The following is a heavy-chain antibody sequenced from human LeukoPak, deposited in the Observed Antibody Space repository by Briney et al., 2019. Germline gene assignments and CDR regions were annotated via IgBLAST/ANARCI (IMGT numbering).Heavy chain of an antibody. CDR3: ANSFWSGYQYGGGFDP. V-gene: IGHV3-11*01. CDR2: ISSSGNII. J-gene: IGHJ5*02. CDR1: GFTFSEYY. D-gene: IGHD3-3*01. Sequence: GGSLRLSCAASGFTFSEYYMSWIRQAPGEGLEWVSYISSSGNIIYYADSVKGRFTLSRDNAKNSLYLQMNSLRAEDTAVYYCANSFWSGYQYGGGFDPWGQGTLVTVSS.